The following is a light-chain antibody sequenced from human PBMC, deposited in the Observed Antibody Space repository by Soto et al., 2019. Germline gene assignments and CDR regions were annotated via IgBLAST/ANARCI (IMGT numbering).Light chain of an antibody. CDR3: QQYGSSPQT. J-gene: IGKJ1*01. V-gene: IGKV3-20*01. CDR1: QSVTSNY. CDR2: GAS. Sequence: EIVLTQSPGTLSLSPGERATLSCRASQSVTSNYVAWYQQTPGQAPRLLIYGASSRATGIPDRFSGSGSGTDFTLAISRLEPEDFAVYYCQQYGSSPQTFGQGTKVDIK.